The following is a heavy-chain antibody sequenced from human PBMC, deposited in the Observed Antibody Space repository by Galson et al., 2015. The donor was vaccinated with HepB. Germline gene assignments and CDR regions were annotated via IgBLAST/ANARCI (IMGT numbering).Heavy chain of an antibody. J-gene: IGHJ3*02. CDR3: ARTGAAAGIAWAACAI. Sequence: SLRLSCAASGFTFSSYGMHWVRQAPGKGLEWVAVISYDGSNKYYADSVKGRFTISRDNSKNTLYLQMNSLRAEDTAVYYCARTGAAAGIAWAACAIWGQGTMVTVSS. CDR1: GFTFSSYG. V-gene: IGHV3-30*03. CDR2: ISYDGSNK. D-gene: IGHD6-13*01.